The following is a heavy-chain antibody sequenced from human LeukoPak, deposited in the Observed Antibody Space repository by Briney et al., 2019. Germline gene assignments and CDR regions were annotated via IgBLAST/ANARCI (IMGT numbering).Heavy chain of an antibody. J-gene: IGHJ3*02. CDR2: IYYSGGT. V-gene: IGHV4-59*12. D-gene: IGHD3-3*01. Sequence: PSETLSLTCTLSGGSISTYYWSWIRQPPGKGLEWIGHIYYSGGTNYNASLKSRGTISVDSSKNQLSLKLSSVTAADTAVYYCARGSITVVPAFDIWGQGTMVTASS. CDR3: ARGSITVVPAFDI. CDR1: GGSISTYY.